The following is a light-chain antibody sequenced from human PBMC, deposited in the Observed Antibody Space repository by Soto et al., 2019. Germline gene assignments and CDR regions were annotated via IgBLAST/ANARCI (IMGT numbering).Light chain of an antibody. Sequence: EIVLTQSPPTLSLSPGERATLSCRASQSVATYLAWYQHKPGQPPRLLIYDTSNRAPGIPARFSGSGSPTDFTLTISSLEPEDFAIYYCQQRSNWPPRWTFGQGTKVEIK. CDR3: QQRSNWPPRWT. J-gene: IGKJ1*01. V-gene: IGKV3-11*01. CDR2: DTS. CDR1: QSVATY.